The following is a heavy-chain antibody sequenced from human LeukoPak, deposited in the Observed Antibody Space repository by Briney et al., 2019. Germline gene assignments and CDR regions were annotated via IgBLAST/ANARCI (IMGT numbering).Heavy chain of an antibody. V-gene: IGHV3-48*01. J-gene: IGHJ4*02. D-gene: IGHD3-22*01. CDR2: ISSTSRTI. CDR1: GFTFSDYE. CDR3: ARVGYYDSGGGFDY. Sequence: GGSLRLSCAASGFTFSDYEMNWIRQAPGKGLEWVSYISSTSRTIYYADSVKGRFTISRHNSKNTLYLQMNSLRAEDTAVYYCARVGYYDSGGGFDYWGQGTLVTVSS.